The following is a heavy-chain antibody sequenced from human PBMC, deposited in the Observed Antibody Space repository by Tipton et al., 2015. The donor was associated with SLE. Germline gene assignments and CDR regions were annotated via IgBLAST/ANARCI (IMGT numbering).Heavy chain of an antibody. CDR1: GGSISSYY. V-gene: IGHV4-59*01. CDR2: IYYSGST. J-gene: IGHJ6*03. Sequence: TLSLTCTVSGGSISSYYWSWIRQPPGKGLEWIGYIYYSGSTNYTPSLKSRVTTSVDTSKNQFSLKLSSVTAADTAVYYCARVPALYYYYMDVGGKGTTVTVSS. D-gene: IGHD2-2*01. CDR3: ARVPALYYYYMDV.